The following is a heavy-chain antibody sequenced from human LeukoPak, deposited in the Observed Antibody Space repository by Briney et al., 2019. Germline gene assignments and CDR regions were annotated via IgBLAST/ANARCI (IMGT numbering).Heavy chain of an antibody. Sequence: PGGSLRLSCAASGFTFSSYWMHWVRQAPGEGLVWVSRINTDGRATYYADSVKGRFTISRDNAKNTLYLQMNSLRAEDTAVYYCAKDSIWFGESNPVGYWGQGTLVTVSS. CDR1: GFTFSSYW. CDR3: AKDSIWFGESNPVGY. V-gene: IGHV3-74*01. J-gene: IGHJ4*02. CDR2: INTDGRAT. D-gene: IGHD3-10*01.